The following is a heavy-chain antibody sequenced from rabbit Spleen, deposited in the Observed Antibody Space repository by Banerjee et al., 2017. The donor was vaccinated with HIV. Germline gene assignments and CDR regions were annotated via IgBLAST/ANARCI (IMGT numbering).Heavy chain of an antibody. Sequence: QEQLEESGGSLVKPEGSLTLTCTASGFSFSSYYYMCWVRQAPGKGLEWIACIDTSSGSSYYASWAKGRLTISKTSSTTVTLQMTSLTAADTATYFCARGEHFSVGFSAFAIDLDLWGPGTLV. J-gene: IGHJ4*01. V-gene: IGHV1S45*01. CDR3: ARGEHFSVGFSAFAIDLDL. CDR2: IDTSSGSS. CDR1: GFSFSSYYY. D-gene: IGHD6-1*01.